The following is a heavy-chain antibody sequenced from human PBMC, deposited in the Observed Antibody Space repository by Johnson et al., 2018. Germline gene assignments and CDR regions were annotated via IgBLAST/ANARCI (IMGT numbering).Heavy chain of an antibody. CDR2: IYYSGST. J-gene: IGHJ3*02. D-gene: IGHD1-14*01. Sequence: QVQLQESGPGLVKPSETLSLTCTVSGGSISSYYWSWIRQPPGKGLEWIGYIYYSGSTNYNPSLTSRVTISLDTSQNPFSLKLSSVTAADSAGYYCAKPGSFDAFDIWGQGTMVTVSS. CDR1: GGSISSYY. V-gene: IGHV4-59*01. CDR3: AKPGSFDAFDI.